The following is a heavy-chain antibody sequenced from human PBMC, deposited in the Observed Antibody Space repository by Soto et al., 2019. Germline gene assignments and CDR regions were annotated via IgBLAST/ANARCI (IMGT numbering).Heavy chain of an antibody. Sequence: QVQLQESDPGLVKPSQTLSLTCTVSGDSISSRGYYWSWIRQHPGRGLEWIGYINYSGSTWYNPSLRSRVSISAVTSKSQFSLKLPTVTAADTAVYFCASAGKYGGNPRFDYWGQGTLVTVSP. CDR3: ASAGKYGGNPRFDY. CDR2: INYSGST. V-gene: IGHV4-31*03. CDR1: GDSISSRGYY. J-gene: IGHJ4*02. D-gene: IGHD2-15*01.